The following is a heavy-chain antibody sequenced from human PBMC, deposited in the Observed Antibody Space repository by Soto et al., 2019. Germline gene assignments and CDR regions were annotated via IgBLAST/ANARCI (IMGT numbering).Heavy chain of an antibody. D-gene: IGHD5-18*01. Sequence: QVQLQESGPGLVKPSQTLSLTCTVSGDSISSINNYWSWIRQPPGEGLEWIGFISYSGTTSYSPSPKSLVAISLATSKNQFSLSLNLVTAADTAVYYCARGRGYSYGLDPWGQGSLVTVSS. CDR1: GDSISSINNY. V-gene: IGHV4-30-4*01. CDR3: ARGRGYSYGLDP. J-gene: IGHJ5*02. CDR2: ISYSGTT.